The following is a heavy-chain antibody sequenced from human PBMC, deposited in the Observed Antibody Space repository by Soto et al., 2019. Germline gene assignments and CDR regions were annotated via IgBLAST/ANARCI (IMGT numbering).Heavy chain of an antibody. V-gene: IGHV4-59*08. CDR3: ARISGWYGWFDP. D-gene: IGHD6-19*01. J-gene: IGHJ5*02. CDR1: GGSFSGYY. CDR2: IYYSGST. Sequence: SETLSLTCAVYGGSFSGYYWSWIRQPPGKGLEWIGYIYYSGSTNYDPSLKSRVTISVDTSKNQFSLKLSSVTAADAAVYYCARISGWYGWFDPWGQGTLVTVSS.